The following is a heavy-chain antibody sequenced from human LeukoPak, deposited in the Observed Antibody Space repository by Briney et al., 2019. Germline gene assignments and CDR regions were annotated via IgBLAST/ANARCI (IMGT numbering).Heavy chain of an antibody. Sequence: PSETLSLTCAVYGGSFSGYYWSWIRQPPGKGLEWIGEINHSGSTNYNPSLKSRVTISVDTSKNQSSLKLSSVTAADTAVYYCARADRGGSYSLDYWGQGTLVTVSS. CDR2: INHSGST. CDR3: ARADRGGSYSLDY. D-gene: IGHD1-26*01. CDR1: GGSFSGYY. J-gene: IGHJ4*02. V-gene: IGHV4-34*01.